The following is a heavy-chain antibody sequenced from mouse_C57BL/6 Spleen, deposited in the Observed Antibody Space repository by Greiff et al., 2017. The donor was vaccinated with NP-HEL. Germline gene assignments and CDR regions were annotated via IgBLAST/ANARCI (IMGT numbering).Heavy chain of an antibody. J-gene: IGHJ2*01. Sequence: QVQLQQPGAELVKPGASVKLSCKASGYTFTSYWMQWVKQRPGQGLEWIGEIDPSDSYTNYNQKFKGKATLTVDTSSSTAYMQLSSLTSEDSAVYYCARRHYGSSLYYFDYWGQGTTLTVSS. CDR1: GYTFTSYW. V-gene: IGHV1-50*01. CDR3: ARRHYGSSLYYFDY. D-gene: IGHD1-1*01. CDR2: IDPSDSYT.